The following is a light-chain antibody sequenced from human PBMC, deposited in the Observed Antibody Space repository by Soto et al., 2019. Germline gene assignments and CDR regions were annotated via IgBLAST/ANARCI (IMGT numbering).Light chain of an antibody. V-gene: IGKV3-11*01. J-gene: IGKJ1*01. Sequence: IVLTQSPPSLSLSPGKRATLSCRASQNISNYLIWYQQKPGQAPRLLIYDVSNKATGIPARFSGSGTGTDFSLTISSLEPEDFAVYYFQQRSHWPRRFGQGTKVEIK. CDR2: DVS. CDR1: QNISNY. CDR3: QQRSHWPRR.